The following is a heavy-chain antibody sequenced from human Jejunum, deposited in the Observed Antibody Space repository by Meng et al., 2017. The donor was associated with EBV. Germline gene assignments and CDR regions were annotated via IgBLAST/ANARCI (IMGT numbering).Heavy chain of an antibody. D-gene: IGHD6-13*01. Sequence: LGEAGGLMYRLGGSVRLSGSASGVMFMDDWMNWVRQTPGKGLEWVARIKTFNHGGTRDYAAPVKGRFTISRDDSINTLSLQMNNLKTDDTAIYYCTTGVFEDYWGRGTLVTVSS. CDR2: IKTFNHGGTR. J-gene: IGHJ4*02. CDR1: GVMFMDDW. V-gene: IGHV3-15*01. CDR3: TTGVFEDY.